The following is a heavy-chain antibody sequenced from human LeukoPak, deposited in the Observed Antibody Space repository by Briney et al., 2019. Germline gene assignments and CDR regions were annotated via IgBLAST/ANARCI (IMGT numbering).Heavy chain of an antibody. V-gene: IGHV3-64*01. D-gene: IGHD1-20*01. CDR1: GFTFSGCA. CDR3: ARGAARGLTGTNLDY. J-gene: IGHJ4*02. CDR2: ISGNGGST. Sequence: GGSLRLSCAASGFTFSGCAMHWVRQAPGKGLEYISAISGNGGSTYYANSVKGRFTVSRDNSKNTLHLHMDSLRPHDLAVYYSARGAARGLTGTNLDYRGQGTLVTVSS.